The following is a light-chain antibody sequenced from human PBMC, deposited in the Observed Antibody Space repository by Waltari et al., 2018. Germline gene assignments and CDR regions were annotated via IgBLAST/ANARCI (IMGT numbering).Light chain of an antibody. CDR2: ATS. V-gene: IGKV3-15*01. CDR3: QQYNDWPPFT. Sequence: ETVMTQPPATLSVSPGERVTLSCRTSESVSGNLAWSQQRPGQAPGLLLYATSTRRTGIPARISGSGAGTDFTLTISSMRSEDVAVYYCQQYNDWPPFTFGQGTKLEIK. J-gene: IGKJ2*01. CDR1: ESVSGN.